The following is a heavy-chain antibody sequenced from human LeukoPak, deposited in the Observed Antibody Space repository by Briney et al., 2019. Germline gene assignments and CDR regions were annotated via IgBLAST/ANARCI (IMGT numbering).Heavy chain of an antibody. V-gene: IGHV4-59*08. J-gene: IGHJ4*02. CDR3: ARSYDTNNRQRFDY. CDR1: GASIRSYY. CDR2: MYYSESP. Sequence: SETLSLTCTVSGASIRSYYWSWIRQPPGKGLEWIAYMYYSESPNYNPSLKSRVTMSGDTSRNQFSLKLNSVTAADTAVYYCARSYDTNNRQRFDYWGQGILVTISP. D-gene: IGHD3-22*01.